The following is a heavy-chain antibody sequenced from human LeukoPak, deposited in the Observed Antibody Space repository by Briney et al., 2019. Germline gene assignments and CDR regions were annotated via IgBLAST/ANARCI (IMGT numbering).Heavy chain of an antibody. J-gene: IGHJ6*03. CDR1: GYSFTSYW. Sequence: GESLQISCKGSGYSFTSYWIGWVRQMPGKGLEWMGIIYPGDSDTRYSPSFQGQVTISADKSISTAYLQWSSLKASDTAMYYCARGIVATSPPLYYYYMDVWGKGTAVTVSS. V-gene: IGHV5-51*01. D-gene: IGHD5-12*01. CDR2: IYPGDSDT. CDR3: ARGIVATSPPLYYYYMDV.